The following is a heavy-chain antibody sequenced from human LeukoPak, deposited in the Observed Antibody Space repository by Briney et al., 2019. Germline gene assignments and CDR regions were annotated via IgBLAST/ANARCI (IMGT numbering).Heavy chain of an antibody. CDR1: GFTFSSYW. CDR3: ARVIVGATPFPFDY. V-gene: IGHV3-74*01. Sequence: PGRSLRLSCAASGFTFSSYWMHWVRQAPGKGLVWVSRINSDGSSTSYADSVKGRFTISRDNAKNTLYLQMNSLRAEDTAVYYCARVIVGATPFPFDYWGQGTLVTVSS. CDR2: INSDGSST. J-gene: IGHJ4*02. D-gene: IGHD1-26*01.